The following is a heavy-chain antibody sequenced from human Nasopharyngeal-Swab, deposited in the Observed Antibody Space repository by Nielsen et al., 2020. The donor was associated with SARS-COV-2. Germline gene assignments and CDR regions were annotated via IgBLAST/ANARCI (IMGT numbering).Heavy chain of an antibody. V-gene: IGHV3-15*01. Sequence: GESLKISCAASGFTFSNAWMSWVRQAPGKGLEWVGRIKSKTDGGTTDYAAPVKGRFTISRDNAKNSLYLQMNSLRAEDTAVYYCARDRSSATFTYNWFDPWGQGTLVTVSS. CDR3: ARDRSSATFTYNWFDP. CDR2: IKSKTDGGTT. CDR1: GFTFSNAW. D-gene: IGHD1-26*01. J-gene: IGHJ5*02.